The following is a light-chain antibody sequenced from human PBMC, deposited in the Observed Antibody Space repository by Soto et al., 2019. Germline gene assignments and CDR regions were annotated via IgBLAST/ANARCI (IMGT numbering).Light chain of an antibody. CDR1: QRVDRW. V-gene: IGKV1-5*01. CDR3: QQYKDYTYT. Sequence: DIQMTQSPATLSASVGDRVTITRRASQRVDRWLAWYQQKPGQAPKLLISDASTLESGVPSRFSGSGSVTEFTLTITSLQPDDFATYYCQQYKDYTYTFGQGTRVESK. CDR2: DAS. J-gene: IGKJ2*01.